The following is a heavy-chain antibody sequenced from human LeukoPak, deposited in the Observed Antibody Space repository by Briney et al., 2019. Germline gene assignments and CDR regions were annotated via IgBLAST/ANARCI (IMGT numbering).Heavy chain of an antibody. J-gene: IGHJ4*02. CDR1: GFTFSTYG. CDR3: ARGTDTVTTILDY. CDR2: ISYDGSNE. Sequence: PGGSLRLSCAASGFTFSTYGMHRVRQAPGKGLEWVAVISYDGSNEYYADSVKGRFTISRDNSKNTLYLQMSSLRAEDTAVYYCARGTDTVTTILDYWGQGTLVTVSS. V-gene: IGHV3-30*03. D-gene: IGHD4-17*01.